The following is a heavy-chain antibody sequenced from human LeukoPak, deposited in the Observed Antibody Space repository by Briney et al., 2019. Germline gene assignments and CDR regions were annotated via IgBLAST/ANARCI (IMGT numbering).Heavy chain of an antibody. CDR2: IWYDGSNK. D-gene: IGHD5-18*01. CDR1: GFTFSSYG. CDR3: AKVSGYSYGPFDY. J-gene: IGHJ4*02. Sequence: GGSLRLSCAASGFTFSSYGVHWVRQAPGKGLEWVAVIWYDGSNKYYADSVKGRFTISRDNSKNTLYLQMNSLRAEDTAVYYCAKVSGYSYGPFDYWGQGTLVTVSS. V-gene: IGHV3-33*06.